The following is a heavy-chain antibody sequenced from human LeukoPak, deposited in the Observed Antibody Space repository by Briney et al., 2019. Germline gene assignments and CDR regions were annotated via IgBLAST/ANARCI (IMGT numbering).Heavy chain of an antibody. CDR1: GGSISSYF. D-gene: IGHD2-21*02. V-gene: IGHV4-59*08. Sequence: DTLSHTRTVSGGSISSYFWRWIRPPPGRGRAWMGYNYYRGSNNHNHPLKSRVPISVDTSKNQFSLELSSVTAADTAVYYCARAKRTYCGGDCYSDAFDIWSQGTMVTVSS. J-gene: IGHJ3*02. CDR3: ARAKRTYCGGDCYSDAFDI. CDR2: NYYRGSN.